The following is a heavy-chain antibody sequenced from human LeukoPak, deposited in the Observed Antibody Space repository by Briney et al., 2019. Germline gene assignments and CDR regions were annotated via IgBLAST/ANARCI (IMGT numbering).Heavy chain of an antibody. CDR2: IYYSGST. D-gene: IGHD3-16*02. J-gene: IGHJ4*02. CDR1: GGSISSYY. V-gene: IGHV4-59*01. CDR3: AGVSMITFGGVIN. Sequence: PSETLSLTCTVSGGSISSYYWSWIRQPPGKGLEWIGYIYYSGSTNYNPSLKSRVTISVDTSKNQFSLKLSSVTAADTAVYYCAGVSMITFGGVINWGQGTLVTVSS.